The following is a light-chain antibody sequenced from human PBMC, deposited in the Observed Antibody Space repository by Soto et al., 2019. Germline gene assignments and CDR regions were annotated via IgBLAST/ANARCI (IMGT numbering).Light chain of an antibody. CDR1: SSNIGAGYG. CDR2: GNT. Sequence: QSVLTQPPSVSGAPGQRVTISCTGSSSNIGAGYGVNWYQQLPGTAPKLLIYGNTNRPSGVPDRISGSTSGTSASLAITGLQAEDEADYYCESYDSTLSGSRFGGGTKLTVL. V-gene: IGLV1-40*01. J-gene: IGLJ3*02. CDR3: ESYDSTLSGSR.